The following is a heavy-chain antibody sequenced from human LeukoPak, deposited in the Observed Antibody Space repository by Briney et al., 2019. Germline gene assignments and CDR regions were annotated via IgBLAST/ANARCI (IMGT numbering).Heavy chain of an antibody. V-gene: IGHV4-59*12. CDR2: IYYSGSI. D-gene: IGHD6-6*01. Sequence: SETLSLTCTVSGGSISSYYWSWIRQPPGKGLEWIGYIYYSGSINYNPSLKSRVTISVDTSKNQFSLKLSSVTAADTAVYYCAREDWQLDYYYYMDVWGKGTTVTVSS. J-gene: IGHJ6*03. CDR1: GGSISSYY. CDR3: AREDWQLDYYYYMDV.